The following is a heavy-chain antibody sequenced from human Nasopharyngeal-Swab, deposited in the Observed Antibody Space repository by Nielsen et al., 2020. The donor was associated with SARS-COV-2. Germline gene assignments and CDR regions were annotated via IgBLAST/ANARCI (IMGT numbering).Heavy chain of an antibody. Sequence: GESLKISCAASGFNFSRYGVHWVRQAPGKGLDWVATLSSDVRSEFYGDSVRGRFTISRDNSKNTLYVQMNSLRPEDTAVYYCASDYYDSGGSGHWGQGTLVTVSS. CDR2: LSSDVRSE. CDR3: ASDYYDSGGSGH. D-gene: IGHD3-22*01. J-gene: IGHJ4*02. CDR1: GFNFSRYG. V-gene: IGHV3-30*04.